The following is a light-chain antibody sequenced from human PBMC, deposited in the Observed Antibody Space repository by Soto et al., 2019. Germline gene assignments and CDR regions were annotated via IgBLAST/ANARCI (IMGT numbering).Light chain of an antibody. CDR3: AAWDDSLNGRYV. V-gene: IGLV1-44*01. Sequence: QSVLTQPPSASGTPGQRVTISCSGSSSNIGSNTVNWYQQLPGTAPKLLIDSNNQRPSGVPDRFSGSKSGTSASLAISGLQSEDEDDYYCAAWDDSLNGRYVFGTGTKLTVL. CDR1: SSNIGSNT. CDR2: SNN. J-gene: IGLJ1*01.